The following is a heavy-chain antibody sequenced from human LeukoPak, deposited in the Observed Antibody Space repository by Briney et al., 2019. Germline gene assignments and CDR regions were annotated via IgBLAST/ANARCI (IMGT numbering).Heavy chain of an antibody. V-gene: IGHV1-69*13. D-gene: IGHD3-10*01. J-gene: IGHJ4*02. CDR1: GGTFSSYA. CDR2: IIPIFGTA. Sequence: GASVKVSCKASGGTFSSYAISWVRQAPGQGLEWMGGIIPIFGTANYTQKFQGRVTITADESTSTAYMELSSLRSEDTAVYYCARVNSLTMIRGVIPYFFDSWGQGTLVTVSS. CDR3: ARVNSLTMIRGVIPYFFDS.